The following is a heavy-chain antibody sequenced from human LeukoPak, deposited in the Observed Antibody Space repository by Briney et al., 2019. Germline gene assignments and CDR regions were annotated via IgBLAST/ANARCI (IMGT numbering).Heavy chain of an antibody. CDR3: ARVKSSGWGIGFAY. CDR2: IYYSGST. CDR1: GGSISSDY. V-gene: IGHV4-59*01. D-gene: IGHD6-19*01. Sequence: SETLSLTCTVSGGSISSDYWSWIRQPPGKGLEWIGYIYYSGSTNYNPSLKSRVTISVDTSKDQFSLKLSSVTAADTAVYYCARVKSSGWGIGFAYWGQGTLVTVSS. J-gene: IGHJ4*02.